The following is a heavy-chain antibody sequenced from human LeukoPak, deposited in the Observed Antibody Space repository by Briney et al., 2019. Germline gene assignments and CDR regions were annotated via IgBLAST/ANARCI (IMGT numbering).Heavy chain of an antibody. V-gene: IGHV1-3*01. CDR2: TNAGNGNT. CDR3: VRDVDIVATKACDY. D-gene: IGHD5-12*01. Sequence: ASVKVSCKASGYTISSYAIHWVRQAPGQRLEWMGWTNAGNGNTRYAQKFQDRVTITRDTSANTAYMELSSLRSEDTAVYYCVRDVDIVATKACDYWGQGTLVTVSS. CDR1: GYTISSYA. J-gene: IGHJ4*02.